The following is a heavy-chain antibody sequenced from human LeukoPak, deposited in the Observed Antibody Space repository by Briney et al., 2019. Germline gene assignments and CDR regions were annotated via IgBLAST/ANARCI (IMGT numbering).Heavy chain of an antibody. V-gene: IGHV1-69*04. J-gene: IGHJ4*02. CDR1: GGTFSSYA. Sequence: SVKVSCKASGGTFSSYAISWVRQAPGQGLEWMGRIIPILGIANYAQKFQGRVTITADKSTSTAYMELSSLRSEDTAVYYCARDSVAAAGKQIDYWGQGTLVTVSS. CDR2: IIPILGIA. D-gene: IGHD6-13*01. CDR3: ARDSVAAAGKQIDY.